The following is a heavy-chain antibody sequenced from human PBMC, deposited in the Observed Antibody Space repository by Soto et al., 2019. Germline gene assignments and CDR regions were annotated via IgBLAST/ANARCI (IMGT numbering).Heavy chain of an antibody. J-gene: IGHJ4*02. CDR3: ARDLAKGGGSAGFDY. CDR1: GDTCTANY. CDR2: INPKSGGT. V-gene: IGHV1-2*02. D-gene: IGHD1-26*01. Sequence: GGSVKVSCKASGDTCTANYIHCVRQSALQGFDWMGCINPKSGGTKYPQKFQGRVTMTRDTSLSTVYMTLTRLTSDDTAVYYCARDLAKGGGSAGFDYWGQGTLVTVSS.